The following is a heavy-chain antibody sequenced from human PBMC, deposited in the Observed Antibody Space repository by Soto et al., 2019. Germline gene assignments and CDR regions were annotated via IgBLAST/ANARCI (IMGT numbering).Heavy chain of an antibody. CDR1: GGTFSSYT. CDR3: ARCAYDSSCYYITEHYCSDP. J-gene: IGHJ5*02. CDR2: IIPILGIA. Sequence: QVQLVQSGAEVKKPGSSVKVSCKASGGTFSSYTISWVRQAPGQGLEWMGRIIPILGIANYAQKFQGRVRIRAHQLTSTPYMDLCTLTSYCTAVYYSARCAYDSSCYYITEHYCSDPWGQGTLVTVSS. V-gene: IGHV1-69*02. D-gene: IGHD3-22*01.